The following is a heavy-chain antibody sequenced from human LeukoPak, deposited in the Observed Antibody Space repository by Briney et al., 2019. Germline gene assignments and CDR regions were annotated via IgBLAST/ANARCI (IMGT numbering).Heavy chain of an antibody. V-gene: IGHV4-39*02. CDR1: GGSIAVDHYY. CDR2: GLYTGNT. CDR3: AREHRSSKYFDS. Sequence: SETLSLTCSVSGGSIAVDHYYWGWIRQPPGKGLEWIGSGLYTGNTYSNPSLRSRVTISVDTSKNEFSLKMNSVTAADTAVYYCAREHRSSKYFDSWGQGALMIVSS. J-gene: IGHJ4*02. D-gene: IGHD6-6*01.